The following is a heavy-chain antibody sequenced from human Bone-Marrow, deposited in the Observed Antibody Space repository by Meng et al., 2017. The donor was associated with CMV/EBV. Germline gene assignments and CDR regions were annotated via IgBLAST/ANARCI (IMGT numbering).Heavy chain of an antibody. J-gene: IGHJ6*02. D-gene: IGHD3-3*01. CDR3: AREAYPRFWSGYYGYYGMDV. CDR1: GFTFSNAW. CDR2: IKQDGSEK. Sequence: GESLKISCAASGFTFSNAWMSWVRQAPGKGLEWVANIKQDGSEKYYVDSVKGRFTISRDNAKNSLYLQMNSLRAEDTAVYYCAREAYPRFWSGYYGYYGMDVWGQGTTVTVSS. V-gene: IGHV3-7*01.